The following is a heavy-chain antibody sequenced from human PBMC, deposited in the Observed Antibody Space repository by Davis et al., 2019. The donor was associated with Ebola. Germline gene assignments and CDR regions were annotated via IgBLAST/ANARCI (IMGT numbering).Heavy chain of an antibody. CDR2: INPSGGST. V-gene: IGHV1-46*01. CDR1: GYTFTSYY. D-gene: IGHD4-17*01. CDR3: ARVYPYGEASGWFDP. J-gene: IGHJ5*02. Sequence: ASVKVSCKASGYTFTSYYMHWVRQAPGQGLEWMGIINPSGGSTSYAQKLQGRVTMTRDTSTSTVYMELSSLRSEDTAVYYCARVYPYGEASGWFDPWGQGTLVTVSS.